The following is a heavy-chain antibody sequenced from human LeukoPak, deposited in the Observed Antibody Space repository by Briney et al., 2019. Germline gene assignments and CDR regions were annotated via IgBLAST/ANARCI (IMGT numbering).Heavy chain of an antibody. Sequence: GASVKVSCKASGYTFTSYGISWVRQAPGQGLEWVGWISAYNGNTNYAQKLQGRVTMTTDTSTSTAYMELRSLRSDDTAVYYCARDHMGGSYLHFQHWGQGTLVTVSS. CDR1: GYTFTSYG. CDR3: ARDHMGGSYLHFQH. V-gene: IGHV1-18*01. CDR2: ISAYNGNT. J-gene: IGHJ1*01. D-gene: IGHD1-26*01.